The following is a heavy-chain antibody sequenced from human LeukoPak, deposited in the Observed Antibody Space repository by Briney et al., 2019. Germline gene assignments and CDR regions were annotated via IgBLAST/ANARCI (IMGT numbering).Heavy chain of an antibody. D-gene: IGHD6-19*01. CDR1: GYTFTGYY. CDR3: AREMAVAGSGVIDS. CDR2: INPNSGGT. J-gene: IGHJ4*02. Sequence: ASVKVSCKASGYTFTGYYMHWVRQAPGQGLEWMGWINPNSGGTNYAQKFQGRVTMTTDTSTNTAYMELRSLRSDDTAVYYCAREMAVAGSGVIDSWGQGTLVTVSS. V-gene: IGHV1-2*02.